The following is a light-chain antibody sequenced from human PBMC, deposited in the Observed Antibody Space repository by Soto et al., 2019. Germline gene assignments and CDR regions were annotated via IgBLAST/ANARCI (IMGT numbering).Light chain of an antibody. J-gene: IGKJ1*01. CDR3: QQSYGTPWT. CDR1: QSISSS. Sequence: DIHMTQSPSSLSASVGDRVTIACRASQSISSSFTWYQQTPGKAPKLLLYAASSLHGGVPSRFSASGSGTDFTLTIRSLQPEDFATYYCQQSYGTPWTFGQGTKVEI. V-gene: IGKV1-39*01. CDR2: AAS.